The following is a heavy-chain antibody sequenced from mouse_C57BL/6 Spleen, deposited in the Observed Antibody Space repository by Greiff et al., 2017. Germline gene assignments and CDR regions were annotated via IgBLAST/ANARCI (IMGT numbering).Heavy chain of an antibody. CDR1: GYTFTSYW. Sequence: QVQLQQPGAELVRPGSSVKLSCKASGYTFTSYWMHWVKQRPIQGLEWIGNIDPSDSETHYNQKFKDKATLTVAKSSSTAYMQLSSLTSAASAVYYCARWFRGYFDFWGKGTTLTVPS. J-gene: IGHJ2*01. D-gene: IGHD2-2*01. CDR3: ARWFRGYFDF. V-gene: IGHV1-52*01. CDR2: IDPSDSET.